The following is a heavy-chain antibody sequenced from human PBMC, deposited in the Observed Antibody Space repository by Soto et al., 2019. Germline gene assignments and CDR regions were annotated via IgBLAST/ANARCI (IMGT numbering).Heavy chain of an antibody. D-gene: IGHD1-26*01. Sequence: SETLALSCTVSGGSISGSIYYWVWIRQPPGKVLEWIGSIYYSGITYYNPSLKSRVTISVDTSKNQFSLKLSSVTAADTAVYYCARQSGSYHHFDYWGQGTLVTVSS. CDR1: GGSISGSIYY. V-gene: IGHV4-39*01. J-gene: IGHJ4*02. CDR3: ARQSGSYHHFDY. CDR2: IYYSGIT.